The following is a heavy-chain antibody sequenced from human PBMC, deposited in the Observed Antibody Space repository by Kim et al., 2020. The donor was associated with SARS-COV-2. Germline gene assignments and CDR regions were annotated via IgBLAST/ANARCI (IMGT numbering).Heavy chain of an antibody. CDR2: INPNTGNP. J-gene: IGHJ5*02. Sequence: ASVKVSCKASGYTFTSYAMNWVRQAPGQGLEWMGWINPNTGNPTYAQGFTGRLVFSLDPSVSPAYLQISSLKAEDTAGYYCARATNRVYFAWLLGAWFDPWGQGTLVTVSS. CDR1: GYTFTSYA. D-gene: IGHD3-9*01. V-gene: IGHV7-4-1*02. CDR3: ARATNRVYFAWLLGAWFDP.